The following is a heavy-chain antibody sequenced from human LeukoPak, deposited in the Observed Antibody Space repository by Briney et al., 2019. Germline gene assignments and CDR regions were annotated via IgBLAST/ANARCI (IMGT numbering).Heavy chain of an antibody. CDR3: ARGRSYYYGSGILFDY. Sequence: PSETLSLTCAVYGGSFSGYYWSWIRQPPGKGLEWIGEINHSGSTNYNPSLKSRVTISVDTSKNQFSLKLSYVTAADTAVYYCARGRSYYYGSGILFDYWGQGTLVTVSS. J-gene: IGHJ4*02. CDR2: INHSGST. D-gene: IGHD3-10*01. V-gene: IGHV4-34*01. CDR1: GGSFSGYY.